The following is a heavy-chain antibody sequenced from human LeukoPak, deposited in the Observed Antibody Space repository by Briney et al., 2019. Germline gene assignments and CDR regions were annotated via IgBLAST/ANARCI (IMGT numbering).Heavy chain of an antibody. D-gene: IGHD1-26*01. CDR2: IKQDGSEK. J-gene: IGHJ4*02. CDR1: GFTFSSYE. CDR3: ARAVKWVTPDY. Sequence: PGGSLRLSCAASGFTFSSYEMNWVRQAPGKGLEWVANIKQDGSEKYYVDSVKGRFTISRDNSKNSLYLQMNSLRAEDTAVYYCARAVKWVTPDYWGQGTLVTVSS. V-gene: IGHV3-7*04.